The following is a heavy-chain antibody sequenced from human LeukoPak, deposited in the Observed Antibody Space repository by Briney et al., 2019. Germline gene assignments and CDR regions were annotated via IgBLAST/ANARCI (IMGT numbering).Heavy chain of an antibody. CDR3: ARGPPYYYDSSGYDLDY. CDR1: GGSISSGGYY. J-gene: IGHJ4*02. Sequence: SETLSLTCTVSGGSISSGGYYWSWIRQPPGKGLEWIGYIYHSGSTYYNPSLKSRVTISVDRSKNQFSLKLSSVTAADTAVYYCARGPPYYYDSSGYDLDYWGQGTLVTVSS. D-gene: IGHD3-22*01. V-gene: IGHV4-30-2*01. CDR2: IYHSGST.